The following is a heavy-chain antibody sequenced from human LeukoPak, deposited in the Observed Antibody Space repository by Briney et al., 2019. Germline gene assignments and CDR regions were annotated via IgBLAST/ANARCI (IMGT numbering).Heavy chain of an antibody. CDR3: ARGYYDSSGYSDY. V-gene: IGHV3-64*01. CDR1: GFTFSSYA. J-gene: IGHJ4*02. D-gene: IGHD3-22*01. CDR2: ISSNGGST. Sequence: GGSLRLSCAASGFTFSSYAMHWVRQAPGKGLEYVSAISSNGGSTYYANSVRGRFTISRDNSKNTLYLQMGSLRAEDMAVYYCARGYYDSSGYSDYWGQGTLVTVSS.